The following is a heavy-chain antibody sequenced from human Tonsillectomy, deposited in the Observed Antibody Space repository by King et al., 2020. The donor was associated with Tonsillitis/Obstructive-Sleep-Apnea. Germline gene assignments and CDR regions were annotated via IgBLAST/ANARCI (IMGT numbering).Heavy chain of an antibody. CDR3: ARDKTGYCSSTSCYNGYYYMDV. Sequence: TLKESGPALVKPPQTLTLTCTFSGFSLSTSGMCVSWIRQPPGKALEWLARIDWDDDKNYSTSLKTRLTISKDTSKNQVVLTMTNMDPVDTATYYCARDKTGYCSSTSCYNGYYYMDVWGKGTTVTVSS. J-gene: IGHJ6*03. D-gene: IGHD2-2*02. CDR2: IDWDDDK. V-gene: IGHV2-70*11. CDR1: GFSLSTSGMC.